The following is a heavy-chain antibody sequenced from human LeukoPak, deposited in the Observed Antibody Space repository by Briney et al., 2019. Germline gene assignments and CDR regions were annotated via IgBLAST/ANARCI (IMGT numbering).Heavy chain of an antibody. CDR2: IYYSGST. CDR1: GGSISSSSYY. Sequence: PSETLSLTCTVSGGSISSSSYYWGWIRQPPGKGLEWIGRIYYSGSTYYNPSLKSRVTISVDTSKNQFSLKLSSVTAADTAVYYCARRRGGDYGMYYYYYMYVWGNGTTVTVSS. D-gene: IGHD4-17*01. CDR3: ARRRGGDYGMYYYYYMYV. V-gene: IGHV4-39*07. J-gene: IGHJ6*03.